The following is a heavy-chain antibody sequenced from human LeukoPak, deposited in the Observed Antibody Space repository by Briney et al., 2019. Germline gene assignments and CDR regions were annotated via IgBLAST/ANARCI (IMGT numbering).Heavy chain of an antibody. CDR3: VWDGTFYYDMDV. CDR1: GLKFSNAW. J-gene: IGHJ6*02. D-gene: IGHD1-26*01. CDR2: MKSYGGGGTR. V-gene: IGHV3-15*01. Sequence: GGSLRLSCEVSGLKFSNAWMNWVRQAPGRGLEWVGRMKSYGGGGTRDYAASVKGRFTISRDDSKNTLFLQMSSLQADDTAVYYCVWDGTFYYDMDVWGQGTTVTVS.